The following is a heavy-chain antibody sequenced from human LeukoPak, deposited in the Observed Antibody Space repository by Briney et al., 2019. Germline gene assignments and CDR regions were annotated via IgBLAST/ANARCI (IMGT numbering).Heavy chain of an antibody. V-gene: IGHV4-59*01. CDR3: ARLYFGESYFDY. J-gene: IGHJ4*02. CDR2: ISNSGSV. Sequence: KPSETLSLTCSVSGASTSNSYWSWIRQPPGMRLEWIGYISNSGSVNYNPSLKSRVTLSVDTSKKDVSLRLSSVTAADTAVYFCARLYFGESYFDYWGQGTLVTVSS. D-gene: IGHD3-10*01. CDR1: GASTSNSY.